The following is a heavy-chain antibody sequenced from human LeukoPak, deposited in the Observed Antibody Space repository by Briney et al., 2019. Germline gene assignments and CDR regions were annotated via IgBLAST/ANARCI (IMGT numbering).Heavy chain of an antibody. D-gene: IGHD6-13*01. CDR2: ISSSSGTI. CDR3: ASTIAATGTY. Sequence: GGSLRLSCAASGFTFSSYSMNWVRQAPGKGLEWVSYISSSSGTIYYADSVKGRFTISRDNAKNSLFLQMNSLRAEDTAVYYCASTIAATGTYWGQGTLVTVSS. CDR1: GFTFSSYS. J-gene: IGHJ4*02. V-gene: IGHV3-48*04.